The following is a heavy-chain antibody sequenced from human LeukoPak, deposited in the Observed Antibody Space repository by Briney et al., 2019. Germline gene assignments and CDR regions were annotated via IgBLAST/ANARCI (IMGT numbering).Heavy chain of an antibody. Sequence: GASVKVSCKASEYTFSDYYIHWVRQAPGQGLEWMGWINPYSGGTNYAQKFQGRVTMTRDTSISTAYMELSRLRSDDTAVYYCARGLPTPGDLWYLDYWGQGTLVTVSS. CDR1: EYTFSDYY. CDR3: ARGLPTPGDLWYLDY. V-gene: IGHV1-2*02. J-gene: IGHJ4*02. D-gene: IGHD3-10*01. CDR2: INPYSGGT.